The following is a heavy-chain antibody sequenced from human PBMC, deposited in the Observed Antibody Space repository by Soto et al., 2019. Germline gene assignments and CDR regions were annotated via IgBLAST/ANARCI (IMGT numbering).Heavy chain of an antibody. CDR2: IYWNDDK. CDR1: GFSLSTSGVG. V-gene: IGHV2-5*01. Sequence: SGPTLVKPTQTLTLTCTFSGFSLSTSGVGVGWIRQPPGKALEWLALIYWNDDKRYSPSLKSRLTITKDTSKNQVVLTMTNMDPVDTATYYCAHSNWDCSSTSCYVGEFDPWGQGTLVTVSS. D-gene: IGHD2-2*01. J-gene: IGHJ5*02. CDR3: AHSNWDCSSTSCYVGEFDP.